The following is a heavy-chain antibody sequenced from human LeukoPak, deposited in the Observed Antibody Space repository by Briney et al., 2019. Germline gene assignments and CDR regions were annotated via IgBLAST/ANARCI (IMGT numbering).Heavy chain of an antibody. J-gene: IGHJ5*02. CDR2: IYYSGRT. Sequence: PETLSLTCTVSGDSISDDYWSWIRQPPGKGLEWIGYIYYSGRTTYNPSLKSRVTISIDTSKSQFSLTLTSVTAADTAVYYCARVAYGSSWFDPWGQGTLVIVSS. CDR3: ARVAYGSSWFDP. V-gene: IGHV4-59*01. D-gene: IGHD2-2*01. CDR1: GDSISDDY.